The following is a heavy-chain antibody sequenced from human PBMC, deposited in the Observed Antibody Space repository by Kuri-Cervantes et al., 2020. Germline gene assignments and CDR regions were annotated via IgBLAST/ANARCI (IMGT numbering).Heavy chain of an antibody. CDR1: GGSISSYN. D-gene: IGHD3-9*01. CDR3: ARFGDYDILTGFDY. CDR2: IYYSGST. Sequence: SETLSLTCTVSGGSISSYNWSWIRQPPGKGLEWIGYIYYSGSTNYNPSLKSRVTISVDTSRNQFSLKLSSVTAADTAVYYCARFGDYDILTGFDYWGQGTLVTVSS. V-gene: IGHV4-59*13. J-gene: IGHJ4*02.